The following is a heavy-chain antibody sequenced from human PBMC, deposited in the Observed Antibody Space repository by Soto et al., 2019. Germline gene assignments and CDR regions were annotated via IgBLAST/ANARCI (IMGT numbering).Heavy chain of an antibody. Sequence: GSLRLSCAASGFTFSNYAMTWVRQAPGQGLEWVSGISASGGSTYYADSVKGRFTISRDYSKNTLYLQMNSLRAEDTAVYYCAKHWLVRGYFDYWGQGTLVTVSS. CDR3: AKHWLVRGYFDY. D-gene: IGHD6-19*01. CDR1: GFTFSNYA. V-gene: IGHV3-23*01. CDR2: ISASGGST. J-gene: IGHJ4*02.